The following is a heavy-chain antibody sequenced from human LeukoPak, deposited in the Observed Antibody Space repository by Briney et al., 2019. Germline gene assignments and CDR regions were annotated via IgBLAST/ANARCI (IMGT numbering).Heavy chain of an antibody. J-gene: IGHJ6*03. CDR1: GYSISSGYY. CDR2: IYHSGST. V-gene: IGHV4-38-2*01. Sequence: PSETLSLTCAVSGYSISSGYYWGWIRQPPGKGLEWIGSIYHSGSTYYNPSLKSRVTISVNTSKNQFSLKLSSVTAADTAVYYCARLVAGGYYYYMDVWGKGTTVTVSS. CDR3: ARLVAGGYYYYMDV. D-gene: IGHD6-19*01.